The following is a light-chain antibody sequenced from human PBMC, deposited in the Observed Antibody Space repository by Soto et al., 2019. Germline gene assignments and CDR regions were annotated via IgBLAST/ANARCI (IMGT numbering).Light chain of an antibody. CDR1: RSISRN. Sequence: EIVMTQSPATLSVSPGERATLSCRASRSISRNLAWYQQKPGQAPRLLIYAASTRATGLPARFSGSGSGTEFTLTISSLQSEDFAVYSCQQYNNWPLTFGQGTKVEVK. V-gene: IGKV3-15*01. J-gene: IGKJ1*01. CDR2: AAS. CDR3: QQYNNWPLT.